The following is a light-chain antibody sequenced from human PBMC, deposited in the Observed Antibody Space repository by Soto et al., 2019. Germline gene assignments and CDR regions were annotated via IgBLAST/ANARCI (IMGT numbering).Light chain of an antibody. CDR1: QTISSW. Sequence: DIQMTQSPSTLSGSVGDRVTITCRASQTISSWLAWYQQKPGKAPKLLIYKASGLESGVPSRFSGSGSGTDFTLTISSLQPDDFATYYCQQSYSSPPTFGQGTKVDIK. V-gene: IGKV1-5*03. CDR2: KAS. CDR3: QQSYSSPPT. J-gene: IGKJ1*01.